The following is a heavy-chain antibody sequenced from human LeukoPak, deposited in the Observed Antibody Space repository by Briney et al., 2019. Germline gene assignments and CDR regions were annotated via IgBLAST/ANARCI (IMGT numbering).Heavy chain of an antibody. CDR3: ARDFYQCSSTSCHPYYYYYYGMDV. Sequence: GRSLRLSCAASGFTFSSYAMHWVRQAPGKGLEWVAVISYDGSNKYYADSVKGRFTISRDNSKNTLYLQMNSLRAEDTAVYYCARDFYQCSSTSCHPYYYYYYGMDVWGQGTTVTVSS. CDR2: ISYDGSNK. CDR1: GFTFSSYA. D-gene: IGHD2-2*01. J-gene: IGHJ6*02. V-gene: IGHV3-30-3*01.